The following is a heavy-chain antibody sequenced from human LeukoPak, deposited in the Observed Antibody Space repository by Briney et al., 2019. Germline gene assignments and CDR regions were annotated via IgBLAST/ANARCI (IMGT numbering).Heavy chain of an antibody. CDR1: GFSFSSYG. J-gene: IGHJ1*01. V-gene: IGHV3-NL1*01. Sequence: PGGSLRLSCATSGFSFSSYGMHWVRQAPGKGLEWVSVIYGGGSTYYADSVNGRFTISRDSSKNTLFLQMNSLRAEDTALYYCASAREYCGGAECYEYFQHWGQGTLVTVSS. CDR2: IYGGGST. CDR3: ASAREYCGGAECYEYFQH. D-gene: IGHD2-21*01.